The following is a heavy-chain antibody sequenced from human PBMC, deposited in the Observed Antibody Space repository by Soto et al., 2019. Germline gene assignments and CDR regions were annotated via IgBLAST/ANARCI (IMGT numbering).Heavy chain of an antibody. J-gene: IGHJ4*02. CDR1: GFSLSTSGMC. CDR2: IDWDDDK. CDR3: ARTPYYYDSSGFKAFDY. D-gene: IGHD3-22*01. V-gene: IGHV2-70*01. Sequence: SGPTLVNPTQTLTLTCTFSGFSLSTSGMCVSWIRQPPGKALEWLALIDWDDDKYYSTSLKTRLTISKDTCKNQVVLTMTNMDPVDTATYYCARTPYYYDSSGFKAFDYWGQGTLVTVSS.